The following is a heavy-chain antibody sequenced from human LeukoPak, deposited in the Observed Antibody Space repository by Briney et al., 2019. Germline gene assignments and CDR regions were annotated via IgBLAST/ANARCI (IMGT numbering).Heavy chain of an antibody. D-gene: IGHD2-15*01. J-gene: IGHJ4*02. CDR1: GGTFSSYA. CDR3: ARGAGILLLVVVAGVEFDY. V-gene: IGHV1-69*05. CDR2: IIPIFGTA. Sequence: ASVKVSCKASGGTFSSYAISWVRQAPGQGLEWMGGIIPIFGTANYAQKFQGRVTMTRDTSTSTVYMELSSLRSEDTAVYYCARGAGILLLVVVAGVEFDYWGQGTLVTVSS.